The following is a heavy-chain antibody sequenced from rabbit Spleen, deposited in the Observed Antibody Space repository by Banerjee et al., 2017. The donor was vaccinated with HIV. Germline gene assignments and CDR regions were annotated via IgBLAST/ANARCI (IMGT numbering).Heavy chain of an antibody. CDR2: IYAGSSGST. V-gene: IGHV1S40*01. CDR3: ARGAYGDTGYYNL. CDR1: GFTLSSYW. D-gene: IGHD1-1*01. Sequence: QSLEESGGDLVKPGASLTLTCTASGFTLSSYWMSWVRQAPGKGLEWIGDIYAGSSGSTGYASWAKGRFTISKPSSTTVTLQMTSLTAADTATYFCARGAYGDTGYYNLWGPGTLVTVS. J-gene: IGHJ4*01.